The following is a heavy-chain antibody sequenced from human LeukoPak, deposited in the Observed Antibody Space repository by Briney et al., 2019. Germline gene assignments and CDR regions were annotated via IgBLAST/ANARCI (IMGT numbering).Heavy chain of an antibody. J-gene: IGHJ5*02. D-gene: IGHD6-13*01. V-gene: IGHV4-39*07. CDR1: GGSISSSSYF. CDR2: IYYSGST. Sequence: ASETLSLTCTVSGGSISSSSYFWGWVRQPPGEGLEWIGSIYYSGSTHYNPSLKSRVTISVDTSKNQFSLKLSSVTAADTAVYYCARGPYSGSWYGVRDWFDRWGQGTLVTVSA. CDR3: ARGPYSGSWYGVRDWFDR.